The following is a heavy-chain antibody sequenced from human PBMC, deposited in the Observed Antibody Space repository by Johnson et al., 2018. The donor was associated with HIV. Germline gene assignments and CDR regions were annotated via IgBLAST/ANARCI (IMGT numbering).Heavy chain of an antibody. Sequence: QEKLVESGGGVVQPGRSLRLSCAASGFTFSSYAMHWVRQAPGKGLEWVSVIYSGGSTHFADSVKGRFTISRDNSKNTLYLKLNFLRVEDTDIYYCAKDAWGSNWNGAFDIWGQGTMVTVSS. V-gene: IGHV3-NL1*01. CDR2: IYSGGST. D-gene: IGHD1-1*01. CDR1: GFTFSSYA. CDR3: AKDAWGSNWNGAFDI. J-gene: IGHJ3*02.